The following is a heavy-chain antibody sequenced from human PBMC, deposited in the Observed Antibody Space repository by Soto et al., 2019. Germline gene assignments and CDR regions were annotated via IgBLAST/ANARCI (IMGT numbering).Heavy chain of an antibody. CDR1: GFTMRSYG. CDR2: LSYDGTDK. Sequence: QVQLVESGGGVVQPGRSLRLSCVTSGFTMRSYGLYWVRQAPGKGLEWVATLSYDGTDKNYADSVKGRFTVSRDESKKTLYLQMDSLSAEDTATYYCAKDGHYGHPPDHWGQGTLVTVSS. V-gene: IGHV3-30*18. J-gene: IGHJ4*02. CDR3: AKDGHYGHPPDH. D-gene: IGHD3-10*01.